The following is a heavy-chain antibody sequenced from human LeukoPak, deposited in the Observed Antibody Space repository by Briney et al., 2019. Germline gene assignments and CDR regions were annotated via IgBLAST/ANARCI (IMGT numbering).Heavy chain of an antibody. J-gene: IGHJ4*02. CDR2: INPNSGGT. CDR3: ARAYCSSTSCYDYFDY. D-gene: IGHD2-2*01. V-gene: IGHV1-2*02. CDR1: GYTFTGYY. Sequence: GASVKVSCKASGYTFTGYYIHWVRQAPGQGLEWMGWINPNSGGTNYAQKFQGRVTMTRDTSISTAYMELSRLRSDDTAVYYCARAYCSSTSCYDYFDYWGQGTLVTVSS.